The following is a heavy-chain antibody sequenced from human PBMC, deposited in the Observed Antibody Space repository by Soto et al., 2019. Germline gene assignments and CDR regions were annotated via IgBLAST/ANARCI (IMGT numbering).Heavy chain of an antibody. D-gene: IGHD6-13*01. CDR1: GFTFSSYG. CDR3: ARDNSSSWYGQTNWFDP. CDR2: IWYDGSNK. J-gene: IGHJ5*02. Sequence: QVQLVESGGGVVQPGRSLRLSCAASGFTFSSYGMHWVRQAPGKGLEWVAVIWYDGSNKYYADSVKGRFTISRDNSKNTLYLQMSSLRAEDKAVYYCARDNSSSWYGQTNWFDPWGQGTLVTVSS. V-gene: IGHV3-33*01.